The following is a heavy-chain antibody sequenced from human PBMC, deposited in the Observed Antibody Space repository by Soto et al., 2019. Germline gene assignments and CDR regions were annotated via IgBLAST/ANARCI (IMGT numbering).Heavy chain of an antibody. Sequence: EVQLVESGGGLVQPGRSLRLSCAASGFTFDDYAMHWVRQAPGKGLEWVSGISWNSGSIGYADSVKGRFTISRDNAKNSLYLQMNSLRAEDTALYYCANDRGRYSSGWYYAFDIWGQGTMVTVSS. J-gene: IGHJ3*02. D-gene: IGHD6-19*01. CDR2: ISWNSGSI. CDR1: GFTFDDYA. CDR3: ANDRGRYSSGWYYAFDI. V-gene: IGHV3-9*01.